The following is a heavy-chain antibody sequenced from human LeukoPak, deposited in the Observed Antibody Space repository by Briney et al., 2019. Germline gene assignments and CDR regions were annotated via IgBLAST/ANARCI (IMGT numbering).Heavy chain of an antibody. Sequence: GGSLRLSCAASGFTFSSYAMSWVRQAPGKGLEWVSSFSGGGGGTYYADSVKGRFTVSRDNSKNTLYLQMISLRAEDTAVYYCAKRGHYDSSGSYAPFDYWGQGTLVTVSS. CDR3: AKRGHYDSSGSYAPFDY. D-gene: IGHD3-22*01. CDR1: GFTFSSYA. V-gene: IGHV3-23*01. J-gene: IGHJ4*02. CDR2: FSGGGGGT.